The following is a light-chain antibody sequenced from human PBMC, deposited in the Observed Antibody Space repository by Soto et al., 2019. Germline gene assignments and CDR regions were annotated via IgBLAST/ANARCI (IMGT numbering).Light chain of an antibody. CDR2: GAS. Sequence: EIVLTQSPGTLSLSPGERATLSCRASQSVSSNYLAWYQQKPGQAPRLLIYGASSRATGIPDRFSGSGSGTDFTLTISRLELEDFAVYYCQQYDSSPWTFGQGTKVEIK. CDR1: QSVSSNY. J-gene: IGKJ1*01. V-gene: IGKV3-20*01. CDR3: QQYDSSPWT.